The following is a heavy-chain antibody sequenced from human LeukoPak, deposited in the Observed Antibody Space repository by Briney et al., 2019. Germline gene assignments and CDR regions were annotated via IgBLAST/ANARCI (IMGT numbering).Heavy chain of an antibody. Sequence: SETLSPTGTVSGGSISSYYWSWIRQPAGKGLEWIGRVHTSGSTNYNPSLKSRVTMSVDTSKNQFSLKLSSVTAADTAVYYCARVYCSSTSCLFDYWGQGTLVTVSS. V-gene: IGHV4-4*07. D-gene: IGHD2-2*01. J-gene: IGHJ4*02. CDR2: VHTSGST. CDR3: ARVYCSSTSCLFDY. CDR1: GGSISSYY.